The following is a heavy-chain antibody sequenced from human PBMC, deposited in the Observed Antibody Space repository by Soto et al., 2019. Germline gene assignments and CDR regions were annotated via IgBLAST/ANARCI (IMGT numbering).Heavy chain of an antibody. D-gene: IGHD2-21*01. V-gene: IGHV3-23*01. CDR3: AKVPGGGGTYHFFFDY. CDR1: GFTFSNYV. J-gene: IGHJ4*02. Sequence: EVQLLESGGGLVQPGGSLRLSCAASGFTFSNYVMGWVRQAPGKGLEWVSAISGRGDSTYYADSVRGRFTISRDNAKNTLDLQMNSLKAEDTAVYDCAKVPGGGGTYHFFFDYWGQGTLVTVSS. CDR2: ISGRGDST.